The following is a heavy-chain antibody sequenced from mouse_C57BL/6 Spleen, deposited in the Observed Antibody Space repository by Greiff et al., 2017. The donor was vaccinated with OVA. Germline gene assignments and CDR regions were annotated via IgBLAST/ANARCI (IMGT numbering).Heavy chain of an antibody. CDR2: IYPGDGDT. Sequence: VKLMESGPELVKPGASVKISCKASGYAFSSSWMNWVKQRPGKGLEWIGRIYPGDGDTNYNGKFKGKATLTADKSSSTAYMQLSSLTSEDSAVYFCARGDGSSYRFDYWGQGTTLTVSS. V-gene: IGHV1-82*01. D-gene: IGHD1-1*01. CDR1: GYAFSSSW. J-gene: IGHJ2*01. CDR3: ARGDGSSYRFDY.